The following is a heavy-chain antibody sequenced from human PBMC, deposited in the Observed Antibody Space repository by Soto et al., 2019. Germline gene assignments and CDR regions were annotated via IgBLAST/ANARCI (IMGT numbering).Heavy chain of an antibody. CDR1: GGSISSGGYY. CDR2: IYYSGST. D-gene: IGHD6-13*01. J-gene: IGHJ4*02. V-gene: IGHV4-31*03. CDR3: AREIAAAGEFDY. Sequence: SETLSLTCTVSGGSISSGGYYWSWIRQHPGKGLVWIGYIYYSGSTYYNPSLKSRLTISVDTSKNQFSLKLSSVTAAYTAVYYCAREIAAAGEFDYWGQGTLVTVSS.